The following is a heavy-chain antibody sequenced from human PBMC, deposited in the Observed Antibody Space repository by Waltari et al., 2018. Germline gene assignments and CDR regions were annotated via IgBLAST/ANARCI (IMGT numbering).Heavy chain of an antibody. Sequence: QVQLVQSGAEVKKPGASVKVSCQASGYTFTAYNIQWVRQAPGQGLEWLGWMNPNTGGTQYAQIFRARVTLTRDTSISTVYMELTKLTSNDSAIYYCARDGFGFCSRGPCYPWGQGTLVAVSS. CDR2: MNPNTGGT. D-gene: IGHD2-15*01. J-gene: IGHJ5*02. CDR1: GYTFTAYN. CDR3: ARDGFGFCSRGPCYP. V-gene: IGHV1-2*02.